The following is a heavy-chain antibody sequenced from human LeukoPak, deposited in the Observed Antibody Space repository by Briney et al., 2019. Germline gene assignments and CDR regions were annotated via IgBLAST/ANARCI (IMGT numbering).Heavy chain of an antibody. CDR3: AKDFVVGAGEGPFDY. J-gene: IGHJ4*02. CDR1: GFTFSSYG. CDR2: IRYDGSNK. D-gene: IGHD1-26*01. V-gene: IGHV3-30*02. Sequence: GGSLRLSCAASGFTFSSYGMHWVRQAPGKGLEWVAFIRYDGSNKYYADSAKGRFTISRDNSKNTLYLQMNSLRAEDTAVYYCAKDFVVGAGEGPFDYWGQGTLVTVPS.